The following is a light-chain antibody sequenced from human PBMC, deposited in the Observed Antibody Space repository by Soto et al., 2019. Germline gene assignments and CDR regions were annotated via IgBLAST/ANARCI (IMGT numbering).Light chain of an antibody. CDR2: EVT. CDR3: SSFTPTNTWV. Sequence: QSALTQPASVSGSPGQSITISCTGTSSDVGSGNFVSWFQQHPGKAPKLMIYEVTNRPSGVSYRFSGSKSGNTASLTISGLQAEDEADYYCSSFTPTNTWVFGGGTQLTVL. J-gene: IGLJ3*02. V-gene: IGLV2-14*01. CDR1: SSDVGSGNF.